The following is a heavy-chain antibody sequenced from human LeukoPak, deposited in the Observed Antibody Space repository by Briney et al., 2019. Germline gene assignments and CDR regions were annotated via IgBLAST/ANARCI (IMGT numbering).Heavy chain of an antibody. CDR2: ISYDGSNK. CDR3: ARDSRGWYGAFDI. J-gene: IGHJ3*02. D-gene: IGHD6-19*01. CDR1: GFTFSSYA. V-gene: IGHV3-30*04. Sequence: GGSLRLSCAASGFTFSSYAMHWVRQAPGKGLEWVAVISYDGSNKYYADSVKGRFTISRDNSKNTLYLQMNSLRAEDTAVYCCARDSRGWYGAFDIWGQGTMVTVSS.